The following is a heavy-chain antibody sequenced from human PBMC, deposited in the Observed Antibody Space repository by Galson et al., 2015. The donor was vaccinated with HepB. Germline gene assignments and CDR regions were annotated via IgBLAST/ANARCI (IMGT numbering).Heavy chain of an antibody. CDR3: ARIRIVGSNYFDY. CDR1: GFSLSNAIMG. CDR2: IFSNDEK. D-gene: IGHD1-26*01. Sequence: PALVKPTQTLTLTCTVSGFSLSNAIMGVSWIRQPPGKALEWLAHIFSNDEKSYSSSLKNRLTISKDTSKNQVVLSMTNMDPVDTATYYCARIRIVGSNYFDYWGQGTLVTVSS. J-gene: IGHJ4*02. V-gene: IGHV2-26*02.